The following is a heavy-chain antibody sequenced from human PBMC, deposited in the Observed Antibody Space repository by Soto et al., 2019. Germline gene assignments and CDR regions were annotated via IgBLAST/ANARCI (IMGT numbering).Heavy chain of an antibody. CDR2: ISASGGST. J-gene: IGHJ4*02. V-gene: IGHV3-23*01. CDR3: AIHFYYGSGSYYAVDY. CDR1: GFTFNNYA. Sequence: ESGGGLVQPGGSLRLSCVVSGFTFNNYAMNWVRQAPGKGLEWVSGISASGGSTYYADSVKGRFTISRDSSKHTLYLQMNSLRADDKAIYYCAIHFYYGSGSYYAVDYWGQGTLVTVSS. D-gene: IGHD3-10*01.